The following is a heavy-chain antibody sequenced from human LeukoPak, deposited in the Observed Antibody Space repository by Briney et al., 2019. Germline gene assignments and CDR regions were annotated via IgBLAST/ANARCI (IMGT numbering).Heavy chain of an antibody. D-gene: IGHD3-22*01. CDR2: ISSSGSTI. CDR1: GFTFSSYE. J-gene: IGHJ6*02. Sequence: PGGSLRLSCAASGFTFSSYEMNWVHQAPGKGLEWVSYISSSGSTIYYADSVKGRFTISRDNAKNSLYLQMNSLRAGDTAVYYCARVLYYYDSSGYLVLPRYYYYYGMDVWGQGTTVTVSS. V-gene: IGHV3-48*03. CDR3: ARVLYYYDSSGYLVLPRYYYYYGMDV.